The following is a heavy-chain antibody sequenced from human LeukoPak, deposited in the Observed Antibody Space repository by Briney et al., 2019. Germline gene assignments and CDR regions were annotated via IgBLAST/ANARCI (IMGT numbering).Heavy chain of an antibody. CDR2: IYSGGST. Sequence: GGSLRLSCAASGFTVSSNYMSWVRKAPGKGLEWVSVIYSGGSTYYADSVKGRFTISRDNSKNTLYLQMNSLRAEDTAVYYCARDYGYNYLDYWGQGTLVTVSS. CDR3: ARDYGYNYLDY. J-gene: IGHJ4*02. CDR1: GFTVSSNY. D-gene: IGHD5-24*01. V-gene: IGHV3-66*01.